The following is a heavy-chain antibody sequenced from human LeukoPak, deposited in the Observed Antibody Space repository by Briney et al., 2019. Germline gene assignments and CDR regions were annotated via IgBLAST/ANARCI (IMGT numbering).Heavy chain of an antibody. CDR3: ATLSTYYYGSGSYYRFDY. V-gene: IGHV3-21*01. CDR1: GFTFSSYS. CDR2: ISSSSSYI. J-gene: IGHJ4*02. Sequence: GGSLRLSCAASGFTFSSYSMNWVRQAPGKGLEWVSSISSSSSYIYYADSVKGRFTISRDNAKNSLYLQMNSLRAEDTAVYYCATLSTYYYGSGSYYRFDYWGQGTLVTVSS. D-gene: IGHD3-10*01.